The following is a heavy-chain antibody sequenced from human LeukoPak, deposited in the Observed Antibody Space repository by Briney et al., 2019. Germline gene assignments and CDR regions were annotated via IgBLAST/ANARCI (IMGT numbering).Heavy chain of an antibody. J-gene: IGHJ4*02. Sequence: PGGSLRLSWAASGXTFSSYSMNWVRQAPGQGLEWVSSMSSTSTFIYYADSVKGRFTISRDNAKDSLYLQMNSLTAEDTAVYYCASSLYYDSSGYMRGLYYFDYWGQGTLVTVSS. CDR1: GXTFSSYS. D-gene: IGHD3-22*01. CDR3: ASSLYYDSSGYMRGLYYFDY. V-gene: IGHV3-21*01. CDR2: MSSTSTFI.